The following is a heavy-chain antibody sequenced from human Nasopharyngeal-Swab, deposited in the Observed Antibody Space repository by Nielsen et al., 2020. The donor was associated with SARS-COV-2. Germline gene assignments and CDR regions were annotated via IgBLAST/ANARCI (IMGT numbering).Heavy chain of an antibody. J-gene: IGHJ4*02. CDR1: GFTFSSYA. CDR3: AKEMGLVGGIANSLFDY. D-gene: IGHD3/OR15-3a*01. CDR2: ISGNTFTT. V-gene: IGHV3-23*01. Sequence: GESLKISCVASGFTFSSYAMSWVRQAPGKGLEWVSSISGNTFTTYYTNSVKGRFTISRDNSKNTLSLQMNSLRAEDTAVYYCAKEMGLVGGIANSLFDYWGQGTLVTVSS.